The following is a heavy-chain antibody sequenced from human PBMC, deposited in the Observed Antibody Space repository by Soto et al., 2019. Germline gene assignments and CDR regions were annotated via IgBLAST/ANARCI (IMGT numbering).Heavy chain of an antibody. CDR2: ISDGGTTI. J-gene: IGHJ3*01. Sequence: EAELVESGGGLVQPGGSLTLSCAASGFIFSDYEVDWVRQAPGRGPAWLSYISDGGTTIYYAASVKGRFTISRDDAKKSLYLHMHNLRVDDTAIYFCVKEYCTGGTCFDAFDLWGQGTVVTVSS. CDR3: VKEYCTGGTCFDAFDL. D-gene: IGHD2-8*02. CDR1: GFIFSDYE. V-gene: IGHV3-48*03.